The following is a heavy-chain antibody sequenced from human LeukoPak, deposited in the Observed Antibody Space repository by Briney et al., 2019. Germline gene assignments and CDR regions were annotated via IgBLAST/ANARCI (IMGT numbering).Heavy chain of an antibody. V-gene: IGHV3-21*01. CDR1: GFTFSSYS. J-gene: IGHJ4*02. Sequence: PGGSLRLSCAASGFTFSSYSMNWVRQAPGKGLEWVSSISSTSGYIYYADPVKGRFTISRDNAKNSLYLQMNSPRAEDTAVYYCARSMVRGVPDYWGQGTLVTVSS. D-gene: IGHD3-10*01. CDR3: ARSMVRGVPDY. CDR2: ISSTSGYI.